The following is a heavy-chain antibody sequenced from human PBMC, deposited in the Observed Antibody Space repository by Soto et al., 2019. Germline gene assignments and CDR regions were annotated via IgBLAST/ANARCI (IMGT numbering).Heavy chain of an antibody. CDR2: IYYSGST. CDR1: GGSISSGDYY. V-gene: IGHV4-30-4*01. J-gene: IGHJ3*02. D-gene: IGHD6-6*01. CDR3: ARDQRWSSSPLGETFDI. Sequence: SETLSLTCTVSGGSISSGDYYWSWIRQPPGKGLEWIGYIYYSGSTYYNPSLKSRVTISVDTSKNQFSLKLSSVTAADTAVYYCARDQRWSSSPLGETFDIWRQGTMVTVSS.